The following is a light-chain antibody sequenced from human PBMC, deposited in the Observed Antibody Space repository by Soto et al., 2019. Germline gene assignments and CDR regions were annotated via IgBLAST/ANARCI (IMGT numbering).Light chain of an antibody. CDR1: SSDVGSYNL. Sequence: QSALTQPASVSGSPGQSITISCTGTSSDVGSYNLVSWYQQHPGKAPKLMIYEVSKRPSGVSNRFSGSKSGNTASLTISGLQAEEADYYCCSYAGSSTFAVFGTGTKLTVL. J-gene: IGLJ1*01. CDR2: EVS. V-gene: IGLV2-23*02. CDR3: CSYAGSSTFAV.